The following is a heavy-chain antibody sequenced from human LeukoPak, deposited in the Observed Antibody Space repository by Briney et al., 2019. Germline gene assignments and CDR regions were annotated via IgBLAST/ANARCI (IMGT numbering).Heavy chain of an antibody. V-gene: IGHV4-59*01. Sequence: SESLSLTCTVSGGSISSYYWSWILQPPGKGLDWIGYIYYSGSTNYNPSLKSRVTISVDTSKNQFSLKLSSVTAADTALYYCARGLGYGDYGRFDPWGQGTLVTVSS. CDR3: ARGLGYGDYGRFDP. J-gene: IGHJ5*02. D-gene: IGHD4-17*01. CDR1: GGSISSYY. CDR2: IYYSGST.